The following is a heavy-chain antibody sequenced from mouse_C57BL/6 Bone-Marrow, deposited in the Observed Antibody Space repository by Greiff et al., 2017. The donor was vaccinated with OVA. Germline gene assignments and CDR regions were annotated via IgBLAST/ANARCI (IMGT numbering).Heavy chain of an antibody. V-gene: IGHV1-7*01. CDR1: GYTFTSYW. CDR2: INPSSGYT. CDR3: ARSLPFYYYGSSLWFAY. D-gene: IGHD1-1*01. J-gene: IGHJ3*01. Sequence: VQLQQSGAELAKPGASVKLSCKASGYTFTSYWMHWVKQRHGQGLEWIGYINPSSGYTKYNQKFKDKATLTADKSSSTAYMQLSSLTYEDSAVYYCARSLPFYYYGSSLWFAYWGKGTLVTVSA.